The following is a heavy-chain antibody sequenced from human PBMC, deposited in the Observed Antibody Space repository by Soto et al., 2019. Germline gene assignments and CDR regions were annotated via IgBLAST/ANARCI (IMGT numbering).Heavy chain of an antibody. CDR3: ARRGPGTYFDY. V-gene: IGHV3-23*01. CDR1: GFTFSSYA. Sequence: EVPLLDSGGGLAQPGGSLRLSCAASGFTFSSYAMNWVRQAPGKGLEWVSVISGSGDSTYYADSVKGRFTISRDNSKNTLYLQMNSLRAEDTAVYYCARRGPGTYFDYWGQGTLVTVSS. CDR2: ISGSGDST. J-gene: IGHJ4*02. D-gene: IGHD6-13*01.